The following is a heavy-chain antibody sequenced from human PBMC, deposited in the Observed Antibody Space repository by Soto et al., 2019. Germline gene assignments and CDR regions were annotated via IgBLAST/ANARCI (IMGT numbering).Heavy chain of an antibody. D-gene: IGHD3-16*01. CDR3: AGGFGCSINLDY. V-gene: IGHV3-23*01. Sequence: EVQLLESGGGLVHPGGSLRLSCAASGFTFSNYAMNWVRQAPGKGLEWVSGISGRAYSIYYADSVKGRFTISRDNSKNTLDLEMNCFRGEDSAVYYCAGGFGCSINLDYWGQGTLVTVSS. CDR2: ISGRAYSI. J-gene: IGHJ4*02. CDR1: GFTFSNYA.